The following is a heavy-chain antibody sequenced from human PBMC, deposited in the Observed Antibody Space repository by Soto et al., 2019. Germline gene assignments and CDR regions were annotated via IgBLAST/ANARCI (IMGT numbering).Heavy chain of an antibody. CDR1: GGTFSSYA. CDR2: IIPIFGTA. V-gene: IGHV1-69*01. CDR3: ANVLGYCSSTSCLDYYYGMDV. J-gene: IGHJ6*02. D-gene: IGHD2-2*01. Sequence: QVQLVQSGAEVKKPGSSVKVSCKASGGTFSSYAISWVRQAPGQGLEWMGGIIPIFGTANYAQKFQGRVTITADESTSTAYMELSSLRSEDTAVYYCANVLGYCSSTSCLDYYYGMDVWGHGTTVTVSS.